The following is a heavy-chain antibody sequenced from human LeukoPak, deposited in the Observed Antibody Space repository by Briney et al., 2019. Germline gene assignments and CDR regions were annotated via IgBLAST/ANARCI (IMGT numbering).Heavy chain of an antibody. CDR3: ARPYCSGGSCYGAGYYYYYMDV. CDR2: IFSSGST. CDR1: GCSFINYY. V-gene: IGHV4-4*08. J-gene: IGHJ6*03. Sequence: SDTLSLTCTVSGCSFINYYWRWIRQPPGQGLEWIGYIFSSGSTIYNPSHKSRVTISGDTSKNQFSLKLSSVTAADTAVYYCARPYCSGGSCYGAGYYYYYMDVWGKGTTVTVSS. D-gene: IGHD2-15*01.